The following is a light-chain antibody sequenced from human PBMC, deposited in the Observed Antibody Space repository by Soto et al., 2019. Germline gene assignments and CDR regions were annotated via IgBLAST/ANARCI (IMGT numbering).Light chain of an antibody. CDR1: QSISSY. CDR2: AAS. Sequence: DIEMTQSPSSLSASVGDRVTITCRASQSISSYLNWYQQKPGNAPNLLIYAASTLQSGVPSRFRAYGCETDFTLTISNLQAEDFSTYYCQQSYTTPRTFGQRTKMEVK. J-gene: IGKJ1*01. V-gene: IGKV1-39*01. CDR3: QQSYTTPRT.